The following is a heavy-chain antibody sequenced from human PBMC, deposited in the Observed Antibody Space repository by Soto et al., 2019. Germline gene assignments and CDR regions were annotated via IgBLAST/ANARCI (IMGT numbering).Heavy chain of an antibody. V-gene: IGHV4-59*01. D-gene: IGHD6-19*01. J-gene: IGHJ5*02. CDR2: IYYSGST. CDR3: ARWYSSGWYGWFDP. CDR1: GASISSYS. Sequence: SETLSLTCIISGASISSYSWSWIRQTPGKGLEWIGYIYYSGSTNYNPSLKSRVTISLDTSKNQFSLILSSVTAADTAVYYCARWYSSGWYGWFDPWGQGTLVTVS.